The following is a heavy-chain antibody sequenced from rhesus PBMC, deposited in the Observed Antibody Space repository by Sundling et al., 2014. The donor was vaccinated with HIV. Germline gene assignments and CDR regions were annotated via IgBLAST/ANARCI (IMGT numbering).Heavy chain of an antibody. Sequence: EVQLVESGGGLVQPGGSLRLSCAASGFTGFTFSNYGMHWVRQAPGKGLEWVSGIWYDGSKKIYADSVRDRFTISRDNSKNMVYLQMNNLNFEDTAVYYCARPPIDSYSYYFDFWGQGVLVTVSS. CDR2: IWYDGSKK. V-gene: IGHV3-54*02. J-gene: IGHJ4*01. CDR1: GFTGFTFSNYG. CDR3: ARPPIDSYSYYFDF. D-gene: IGHD5-12*01.